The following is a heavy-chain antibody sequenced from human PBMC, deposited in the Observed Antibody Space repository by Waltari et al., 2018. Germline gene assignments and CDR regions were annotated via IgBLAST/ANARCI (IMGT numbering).Heavy chain of an antibody. CDR2: ITHSGNT. V-gene: IGHV4-34*01. Sequence: QVLLQQWGAGLLKPSETLSLTCAVYGGSFNFYYWSWIRQPPGEGLEWIGEITHSGNTNYNPSLKSRVSRSVDTPNNQVSLKLTSVTAADTAAYYCARRGYCGIDCYSNYFDFWGQGTLVTVSS. D-gene: IGHD2-21*01. CDR1: GGSFNFYY. CDR3: ARRGYCGIDCYSNYFDF. J-gene: IGHJ4*02.